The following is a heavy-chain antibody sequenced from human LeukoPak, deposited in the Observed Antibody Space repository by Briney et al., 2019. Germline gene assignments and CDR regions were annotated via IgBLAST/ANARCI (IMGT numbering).Heavy chain of an antibody. J-gene: IGHJ4*02. CDR1: GGSISSYY. D-gene: IGHD1-26*01. V-gene: IGHV4-4*07. CDR3: ARWNSGSSSFDF. Sequence: PSETLSLTCSVSGGSISSYYWSWIRQPAGKGLEWIGRIYNSGSTNYNPSLKRGVTISVDKSKNHFSLKLSSVTAADTAVYYCARWNSGSSSFDFWRQGTLVTVPS. CDR2: IYNSGST.